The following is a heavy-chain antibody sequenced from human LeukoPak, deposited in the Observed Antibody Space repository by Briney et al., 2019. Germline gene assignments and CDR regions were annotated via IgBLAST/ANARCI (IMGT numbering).Heavy chain of an antibody. CDR3: ARAYSNYYYYYYYMDV. J-gene: IGHJ6*03. CDR1: GYTFTGYY. V-gene: IGHV1-2*02. Sequence: ASVKVSCKASGYTFTGYYMHWVRQAPGQGLEWMGWINPNSGGTNYAQKFQGRVTMTRDMSTSTVYMELSSLRSEDTAVYYCARAYSNYYYYYYYMDVWGKGTTVTVSS. CDR2: INPNSGGT. D-gene: IGHD4-11*01.